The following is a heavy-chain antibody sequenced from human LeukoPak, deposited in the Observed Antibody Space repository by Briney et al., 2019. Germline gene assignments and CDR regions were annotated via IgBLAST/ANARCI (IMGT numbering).Heavy chain of an antibody. CDR3: AREPYDSSGLYYFDY. V-gene: IGHV3-21*01. CDR2: ISSSSSYI. J-gene: IGHJ4*02. D-gene: IGHD3-22*01. Sequence: GGSLRLSCAASGFTFSSYSMNWVRQAPGKGLEWVSSISSSSSYIYYADSVKGRFTISRDNAKNSLYLQMNSLRAEDTAVYYCAREPYDSSGLYYFDYWGQGTLVSVSS. CDR1: GFTFSSYS.